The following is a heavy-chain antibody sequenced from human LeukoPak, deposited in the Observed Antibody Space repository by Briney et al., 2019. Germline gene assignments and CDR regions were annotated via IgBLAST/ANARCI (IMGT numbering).Heavy chain of an antibody. D-gene: IGHD2-15*01. CDR3: ARDGGGYCSGGSCYSVSYYGMDV. V-gene: IGHV3-48*03. CDR2: ISSSGSTI. CDR1: GFTFSSYE. Sequence: PGGSLRLSCAASGFTFSSYEMNWVRQAPGKGLEWVSYISSSGSTIYYADSVKGRFTISRDNAKNSLYLQMNSLRAEDTAAYYCARDGGGYCSGGSCYSVSYYGMDVWGKGTTVTVSS. J-gene: IGHJ6*04.